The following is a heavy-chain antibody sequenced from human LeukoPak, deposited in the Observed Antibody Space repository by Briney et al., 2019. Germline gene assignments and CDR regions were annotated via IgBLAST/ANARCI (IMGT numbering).Heavy chain of an antibody. CDR1: GFTFSSYA. CDR2: ISGGGDNT. Sequence: PGGSLRLSCAASGFTFSSYAMNWVRQAPGKGLEWVSSISGGGDNTYYADSVKGRFTISRDNSKNTLNLQMNRLRAEDTAIYYCAREVHGSGTIKLDLWGQGTLVTVSS. D-gene: IGHD3-10*01. CDR3: AREVHGSGTIKLDL. V-gene: IGHV3-23*01. J-gene: IGHJ5*02.